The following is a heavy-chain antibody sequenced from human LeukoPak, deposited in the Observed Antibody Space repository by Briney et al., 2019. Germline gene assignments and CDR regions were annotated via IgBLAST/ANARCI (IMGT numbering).Heavy chain of an antibody. Sequence: SETLSLTCTVSGDSISSYSWNWIPQPAGEGLEWVGHIFNSGSANYNPSLNSRVTMSVDTSKTQFSLNLPSVTAADTAVYYCARGSGCSSSSCHAGEFDYWGQGTLVTVSS. CDR3: ARGSGCSSSSCHAGEFDY. V-gene: IGHV4-4*07. D-gene: IGHD2-2*01. CDR1: GDSISSYS. CDR2: IFNSGSA. J-gene: IGHJ4*02.